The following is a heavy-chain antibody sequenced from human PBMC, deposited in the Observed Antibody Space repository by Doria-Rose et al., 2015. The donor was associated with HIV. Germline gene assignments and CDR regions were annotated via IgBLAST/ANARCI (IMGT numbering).Heavy chain of an antibody. CDR3: ARFRPSRGIYYSLDV. CDR2: IYSSGST. J-gene: IGHJ6*03. D-gene: IGHD3-10*01. V-gene: IGHV4-4*09. CDR1: GGSISSYY. Sequence: VQLQESGPGLVKPAETLSLTCTVSGGSISSYYWNWIRQPPGKGLEWIGYIYSSGSTHYNPSPKSRVPISKAPPKNQFPRKLSSVTAADTAVYYCARFRPSRGIYYSLDVWGKGTTVTVSS.